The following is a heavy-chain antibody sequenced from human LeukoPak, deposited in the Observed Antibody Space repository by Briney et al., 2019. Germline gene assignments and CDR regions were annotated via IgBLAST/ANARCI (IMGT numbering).Heavy chain of an antibody. CDR2: IWYDGSNK. Sequence: PGGSLRLSCAASGFTFSSYGIHWVRQAPGKGLEWVAVIWYDGSNKYYADSVKGRFTISRDNSKNTLYLQMNSLRVEDTAVYYRARDGDSAVATRVFDYWGQGTLVTVSS. J-gene: IGHJ4*02. CDR1: GFTFSSYG. V-gene: IGHV3-33*01. CDR3: ARDGDSAVATRVFDY. D-gene: IGHD5-18*01.